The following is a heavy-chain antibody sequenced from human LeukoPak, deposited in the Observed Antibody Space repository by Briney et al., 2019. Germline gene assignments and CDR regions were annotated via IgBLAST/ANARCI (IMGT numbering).Heavy chain of an antibody. Sequence: GRSLRLSCAASGFTFDDYAMHWVRQAPGKGLEWVSGISWNSGSIGYADSVKGRFTISRDNAKNSLYLQMNSLRAEDTAVYYCARDSARYCSGGSCPQGDYWGQGTLVTVSS. J-gene: IGHJ4*02. V-gene: IGHV3-9*01. D-gene: IGHD2-15*01. CDR2: ISWNSGSI. CDR3: ARDSARYCSGGSCPQGDY. CDR1: GFTFDDYA.